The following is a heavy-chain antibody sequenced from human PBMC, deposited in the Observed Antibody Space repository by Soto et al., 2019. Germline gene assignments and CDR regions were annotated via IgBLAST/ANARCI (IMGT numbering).Heavy chain of an antibody. CDR3: EVNTGY. J-gene: IGHJ4*02. V-gene: IGHV1-8*01. Sequence: QVQVVQSRAEVKKPGASVKVSCKASGYTFTDYDINWVRQASGQGLEYMGWMSHESGNTGYAPQFQGRVTMTRNTSISTAYMELSSLRSEDTAVYYCEVNTGYWGQGTKVTVSS. CDR1: GYTFTDYD. D-gene: IGHD1-1*01. CDR2: MSHESGNT.